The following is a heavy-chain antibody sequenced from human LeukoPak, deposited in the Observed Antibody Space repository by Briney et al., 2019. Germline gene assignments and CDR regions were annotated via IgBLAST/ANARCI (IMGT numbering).Heavy chain of an antibody. V-gene: IGHV4-30-4*01. CDR1: GGSISSGDYY. D-gene: IGHD6-19*01. CDR2: IYYSGST. CDR3: ARAPGALPGIAVAGLDY. J-gene: IGHJ4*02. Sequence: PSETLSLTCTVSGGSISSGDYYWSWIRQPPGKGLEWIGYIYYSGSTYYNPSLKSRVTISVDTSKNQFSLKLSSVTAADTAVYYCARAPGALPGIAVAGLDYWGQGTLVTVPS.